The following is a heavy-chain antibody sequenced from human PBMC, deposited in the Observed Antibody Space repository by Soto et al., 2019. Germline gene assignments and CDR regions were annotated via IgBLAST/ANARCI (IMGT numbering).Heavy chain of an antibody. V-gene: IGHV1-18*01. CDR2: ISAYNGNT. CDR1: GYTFTSYG. J-gene: IGHJ5*02. CDR3: ARDSGPTLRFLEWLNWFDP. Sequence: ASVKVSCKASGYTFTSYGISWVRQAPGQGLEWMGWISAYNGNTNYAQKLQGRVTMTTDTSTSTAYMELRSLRSDDTAVYYCARDSGPTLRFLEWLNWFDPWGQGTLVTVSS. D-gene: IGHD3-3*01.